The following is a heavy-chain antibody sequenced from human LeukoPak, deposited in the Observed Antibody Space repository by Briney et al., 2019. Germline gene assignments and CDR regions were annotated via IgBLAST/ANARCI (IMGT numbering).Heavy chain of an antibody. Sequence: PGGSLRLSCAASGFTFRSYNMNWVRQAPGKGLEWVSYISSSGSTIYYADSVKGRFTISRDNAKNSLYLQMNSLRAEDTAVYYCARLGVSITGTSGYWGQGTLVTVSS. V-gene: IGHV3-48*03. CDR3: ARLGVSITGTSGY. D-gene: IGHD1-7*01. CDR1: GFTFRSYN. CDR2: ISSSGSTI. J-gene: IGHJ4*02.